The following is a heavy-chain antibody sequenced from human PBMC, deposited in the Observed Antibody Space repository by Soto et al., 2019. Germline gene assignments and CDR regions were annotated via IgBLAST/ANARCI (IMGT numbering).Heavy chain of an antibody. Sequence: QVQVVQSGGEVKKPGASVKVSCNTSGYTFIKYGISWVRQAPGQGLEWIGWISTYSGSTNYAERLKGRVTITIDTSTSTAYMELRSLRSGDTAVYYCARVPDPTYYYNNSGYYYADYWGQGTLVIVAS. CDR3: ARVPDPTYYYNNSGYYYADY. J-gene: IGHJ4*02. D-gene: IGHD3-22*01. CDR2: ISTYSGST. CDR1: GYTFIKYG. V-gene: IGHV1-18*01.